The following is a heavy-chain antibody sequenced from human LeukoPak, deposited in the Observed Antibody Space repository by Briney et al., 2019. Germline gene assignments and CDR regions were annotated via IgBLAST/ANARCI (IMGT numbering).Heavy chain of an antibody. Sequence: ASVKVSCKASGYTFTDYYMHWVRPAPGQGLEWMGWINPNSGGTNYAQKFQGRVTMTRDTSISTAYMELSRLRSDDTAVYYCARGHYYDSSGYLRGTYYYYYGMAVWGQGTTVTVSS. CDR3: ARGHYYDSSGYLRGTYYYYYGMAV. V-gene: IGHV1-2*02. D-gene: IGHD3-22*01. CDR2: INPNSGGT. J-gene: IGHJ6*02. CDR1: GYTFTDYY.